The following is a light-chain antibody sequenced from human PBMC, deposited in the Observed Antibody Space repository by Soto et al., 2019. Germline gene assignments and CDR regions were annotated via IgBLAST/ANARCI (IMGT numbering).Light chain of an antibody. Sequence: GMTQSPATLSVSPGERATLSCRASQSIRNYLAWYQQKPGQAPRLLIYGASTRATGIPARFSGSGSGTEFTLTISSLQSEDFAVYYCQQYNRWPFTFGPGTKVDIK. CDR1: QSIRNY. CDR2: GAS. CDR3: QQYNRWPFT. V-gene: IGKV3-15*01. J-gene: IGKJ3*01.